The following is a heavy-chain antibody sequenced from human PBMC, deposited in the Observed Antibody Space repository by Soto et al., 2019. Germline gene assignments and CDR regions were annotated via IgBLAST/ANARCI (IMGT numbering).Heavy chain of an antibody. J-gene: IGHJ4*02. CDR2: ISSRGNT. CDR3: AASPNADFFDY. CDR1: GGSIRSGGYH. V-gene: IGHV4-31*03. Sequence: QVQLQESGPGLVTPSQSLSLTCTVSGGSIRSGGYHWRWIRQHPGRGLEWIGHISSRGNTDYNPSLESRVAISLDTPRNQFSLKLRSVSAADTAVYYCAASPNADFFDYWGQGALVTVSA.